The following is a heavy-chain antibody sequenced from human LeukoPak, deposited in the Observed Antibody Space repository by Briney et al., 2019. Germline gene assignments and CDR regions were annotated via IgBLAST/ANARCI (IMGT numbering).Heavy chain of an antibody. CDR1: GGSISSYY. J-gene: IGHJ4*02. Sequence: SETLSLTCTVSGGSISSYYWSWIRQPPGKGLEWIGYIYYSGSTNYNPSLKSRVTISGDTSKNQFSLKLNSVSAADTAVYYCARGGYYDSSGYYTPFDYWGQGTLVTVSS. CDR3: ARGGYYDSSGYYTPFDY. CDR2: IYYSGST. D-gene: IGHD3-22*01. V-gene: IGHV4-59*01.